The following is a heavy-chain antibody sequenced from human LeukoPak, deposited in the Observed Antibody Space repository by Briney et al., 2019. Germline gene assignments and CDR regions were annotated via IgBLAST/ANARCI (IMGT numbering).Heavy chain of an antibody. D-gene: IGHD3-22*01. CDR3: ARRITMIVVVITPSWFDP. V-gene: IGHV4-34*01. J-gene: IGHJ5*02. Sequence: SSETLSLTCAVYGGSFSGYYWSWIRQPPGKGLEWIGEINHSGSTNYNPSLKSRVTISVDTSKNQFSLKLSSVTAADTAVYYCARRITMIVVVITPSWFDPWGQGTLVTVSS. CDR2: INHSGST. CDR1: GGSFSGYY.